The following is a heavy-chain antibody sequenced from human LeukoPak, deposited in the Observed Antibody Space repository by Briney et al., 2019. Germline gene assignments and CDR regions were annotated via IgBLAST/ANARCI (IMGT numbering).Heavy chain of an antibody. CDR3: VRRAMSSGYDGWYFDL. CDR1: GGSISSYY. V-gene: IGHV4-59*01. Sequence: SETLSLTCTVSGGSISSYYWSWIRQPPGKGLEGIGYIYYSGSTNYNPSLKSRVTISVDTSKNQFSLKLSSVTAADTAVYYCVRRAMSSGYDGWYFDLWGRGTLVTVSS. J-gene: IGHJ2*01. D-gene: IGHD3-22*01. CDR2: IYYSGST.